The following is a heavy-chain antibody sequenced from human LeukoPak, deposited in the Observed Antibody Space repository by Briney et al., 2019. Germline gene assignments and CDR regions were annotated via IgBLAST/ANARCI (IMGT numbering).Heavy chain of an antibody. V-gene: IGHV4-4*07. CDR3: AREISDWGDFYFDL. J-gene: IGHJ2*01. CDR2: VYSGGGT. Sequence: SETLSLTCTVSGGSVTTTYWSWIRQPAGKGLERIGRVYSGGGTNYNPSLTSRVTLSVDTSDNQISLKLTSVTAADTAVYYCAREISDWGDFYFDLWGRGTLVTVSS. CDR1: GGSVTTTY. D-gene: IGHD7-27*01.